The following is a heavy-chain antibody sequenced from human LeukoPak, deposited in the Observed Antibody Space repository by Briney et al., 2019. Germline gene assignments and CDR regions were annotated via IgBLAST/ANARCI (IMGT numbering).Heavy chain of an antibody. CDR3: ARDAAMARGILDY. V-gene: IGHV4-59*01. D-gene: IGHD3-10*01. CDR1: GGSISSYY. J-gene: IGHJ4*02. Sequence: SETLSLTCTVSGGSISSYYWSWIRQPPGKGLEWIGYIYYSGSTNYNPSLKSRVTISVDTSKNQFSLKLSSVSAADTAVYYCARDAAMARGILDYWGQGTLVTVSS. CDR2: IYYSGST.